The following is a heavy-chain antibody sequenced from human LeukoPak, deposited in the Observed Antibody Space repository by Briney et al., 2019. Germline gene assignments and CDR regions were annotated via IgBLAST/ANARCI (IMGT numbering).Heavy chain of an antibody. CDR1: GFTVSDNY. CDR2: IYSGGTT. J-gene: IGHJ4*02. D-gene: IGHD2-2*01. V-gene: IGHV3-66*01. CDR3: ARALPAASHTSFDY. Sequence: GGSLRLSCAASGFTVSDNYMSWVRQAPGQGLEWVSIIYSGGTTCYADSVKGRFTISRDISKNTLYLQMNSLRAEDTAVFYCARALPAASHTSFDYWGQGTLVTVSS.